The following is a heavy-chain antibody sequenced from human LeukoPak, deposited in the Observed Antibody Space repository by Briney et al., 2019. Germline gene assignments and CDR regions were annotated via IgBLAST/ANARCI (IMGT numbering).Heavy chain of an antibody. CDR1: GYTFTNYP. Sequence: ASVKVSCKASGYTFTNYPMNWVRQAPGQGLEWMGWINTNTGNPTYAQGFTERFVSSWDTSVTTAYLQINSLKPEDTAVYFCARDTYCTGGRCYSRVGYWGQGTAVTVSS. D-gene: IGHD2-15*01. V-gene: IGHV7-4-1*02. J-gene: IGHJ4*02. CDR2: INTNTGNP. CDR3: ARDTYCTGGRCYSRVGY.